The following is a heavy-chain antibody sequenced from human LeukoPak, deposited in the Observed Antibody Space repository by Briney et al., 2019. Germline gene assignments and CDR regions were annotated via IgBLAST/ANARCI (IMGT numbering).Heavy chain of an antibody. CDR2: IYYSGST. CDR1: GGSISSYY. V-gene: IGHV4-59*01. J-gene: IGHJ4*02. D-gene: IGHD6-13*01. Sequence: SETLSLTCTVSGGSISSYYWSWLRQPPGKGLEWIGYIYYSGSTNYNPSLKSRVTISVDTSKNQFSLKLSSVTAADTAVYYCARAGYSSSWHLGFDYWGQGTLVTVSS. CDR3: ARAGYSSSWHLGFDY.